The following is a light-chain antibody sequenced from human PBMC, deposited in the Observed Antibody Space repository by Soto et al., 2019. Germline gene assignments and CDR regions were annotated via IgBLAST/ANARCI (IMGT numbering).Light chain of an antibody. CDR2: DVS. CDR1: SSDVEDYNY. Sequence: SVLTQPASVSGSPGQSITISCTGTSSDVEDYNYVSWYQHHPGKVTRLMIFDVSNRPSGVFNRFSGSKSGNTASLTISFFQAEDEADYYCCSFSRSSPYVSGPGTKVPVL. CDR3: CSFSRSSPYV. J-gene: IGLJ1*01. V-gene: IGLV2-14*03.